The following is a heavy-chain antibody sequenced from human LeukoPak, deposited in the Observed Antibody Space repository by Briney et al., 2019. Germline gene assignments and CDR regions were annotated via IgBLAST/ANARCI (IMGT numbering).Heavy chain of an antibody. CDR3: AREKSGYSYGYNYYYYYGMDV. CDR1: GFTFSSYA. Sequence: GASLRLSCAASGFTFSSYAMSWVRQAPGKGLEWVSAISGSGGSTYYADSVKGRFTISRDNSKNTLYLQMNSLRAEDTAVYYCAREKSGYSYGYNYYYYYGMDVWGQGTTVTVSS. V-gene: IGHV3-23*01. J-gene: IGHJ6*02. D-gene: IGHD5-18*01. CDR2: ISGSGGST.